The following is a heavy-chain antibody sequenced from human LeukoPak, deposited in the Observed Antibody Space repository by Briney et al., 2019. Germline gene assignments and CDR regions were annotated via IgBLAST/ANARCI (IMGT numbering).Heavy chain of an antibody. J-gene: IGHJ5*02. D-gene: IGHD3-10*01. CDR3: ARTAMVRGVPFDP. CDR2: INPSGGST. V-gene: IGHV1-46*01. CDR1: GYTFTSYG. Sequence: ASVKVSCKASGYTFTSYGISWVRQAPGQGLEWMGIINPSGGSTTYAQKFQGRVTMTRDTSTSTVYVELSSLRSEDTAVYYCARTAMVRGVPFDPWGQGTLVTVSS.